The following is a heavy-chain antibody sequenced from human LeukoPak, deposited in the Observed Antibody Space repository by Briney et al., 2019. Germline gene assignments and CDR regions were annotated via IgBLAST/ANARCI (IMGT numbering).Heavy chain of an antibody. CDR2: IYHSGST. CDR1: GYSISSGYY. D-gene: IGHD1-7*01. CDR3: ARHRSLDRGTTVLAC. J-gene: IGHJ4*02. V-gene: IGHV4-38-2*01. Sequence: SETLSLTCAVSGYSISSGYYWGWIRQPPGKGLEWIGSIYHSGSTYYNPSLKSRVTISVDTSKNQFSLKLSSVTAADTAVYYCARHRSLDRGTTVLACWGQGTLVTVSS.